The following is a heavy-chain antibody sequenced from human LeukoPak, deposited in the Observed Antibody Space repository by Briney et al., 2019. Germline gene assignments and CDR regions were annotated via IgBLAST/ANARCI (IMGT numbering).Heavy chain of an antibody. CDR3: ARDYSLYDILTGYYGTGYMDV. Sequence: PGGSLRLSCAASGFTFSTYNMNWVRQAPGKGLEWVSSISSSSSYIYYADSVKGRFTISRDNAKNSLYLQMNSLRAEDTAVYYCARDYSLYDILTGYYGTGYMDVWGKGTTVTVSS. CDR2: ISSSSSYI. D-gene: IGHD3-9*01. CDR1: GFTFSTYN. J-gene: IGHJ6*03. V-gene: IGHV3-21*01.